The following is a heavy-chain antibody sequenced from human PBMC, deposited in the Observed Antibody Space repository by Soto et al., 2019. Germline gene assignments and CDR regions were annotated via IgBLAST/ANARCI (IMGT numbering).Heavy chain of an antibody. CDR3: ARDSRHSGYSDY. J-gene: IGHJ4*02. CDR1: GFTFSSYS. CDR2: ISSSSSYI. Sequence: GGSLRLSCAASGFTFSSYSMNWVRQAPGKGLEWVSSISSSSSYIYYADSVKGRITISRDNAKNSLYLQMNSLRAEGTAVYYCARDSRHSGYSDYWGQGTLVTVSS. D-gene: IGHD1-26*01. V-gene: IGHV3-21*01.